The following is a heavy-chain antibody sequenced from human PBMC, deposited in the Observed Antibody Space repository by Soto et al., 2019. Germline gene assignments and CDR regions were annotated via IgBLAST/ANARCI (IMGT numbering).Heavy chain of an antibody. J-gene: IGHJ1*01. V-gene: IGHV1-3*01. Sequence: QVQLVQSGAEVKKPGASVKVSCKASGYTFTSYAMHWVRQAPGQRLEWMGWINAGNGNTKYSQKFQGRVTITRDTSASTAYMELSSLRSEDTAVYYCARGVGSGWYPEYFQHWGQGTLVTVSS. CDR1: GYTFTSYA. CDR2: INAGNGNT. CDR3: ARGVGSGWYPEYFQH. D-gene: IGHD6-13*01.